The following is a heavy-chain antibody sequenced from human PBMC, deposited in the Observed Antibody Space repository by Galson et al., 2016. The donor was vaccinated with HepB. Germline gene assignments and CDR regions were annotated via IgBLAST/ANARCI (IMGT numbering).Heavy chain of an antibody. J-gene: IGHJ6*02. CDR3: ANLGGDLVVITAPVDSTMDV. CDR1: GFTFTAYY. CDR2: INPKTGDT. Sequence: SVKVSCKASGFTFTAYYLHWVRQAPGQGLEWMGRINPKTGDTNYAQKFQDRVTMTRDTSITTAYLELSSLMSDDTAVYYCANLGGDLVVITAPVDSTMDVWGQGTTVTVSS. D-gene: IGHD2-2*01. V-gene: IGHV1-2*06.